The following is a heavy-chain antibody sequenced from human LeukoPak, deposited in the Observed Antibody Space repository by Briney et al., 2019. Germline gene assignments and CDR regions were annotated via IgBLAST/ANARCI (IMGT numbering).Heavy chain of an antibody. CDR2: INHSGST. CDR1: GGSFSGYY. V-gene: IGHV4-34*01. D-gene: IGHD5-18*01. CDR3: VRGDDGYGYAQHDY. J-gene: IGHJ4*02. Sequence: SETLSLTCAVYGGSFSGYYWSWIRQPPGKGLERIGEINHSGSTNYNPSLKSRVTISVDTSKNQFSLKLSSVTAADTAVYYCVRGDDGYGYAQHDYWGQGTLVTVSS.